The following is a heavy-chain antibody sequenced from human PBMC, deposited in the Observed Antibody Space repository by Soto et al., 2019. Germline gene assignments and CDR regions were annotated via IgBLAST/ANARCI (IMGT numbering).Heavy chain of an antibody. Sequence: ASVKVSCKASGYTFTGYYMHWVRQAPGQGLEWMGWINPNSGGTNYAQKFQGWVTMTRDTSISTAYMELSRLRSDDTAVYYCARGGGTTGTRDDYYYYGMDVWGQGTTVTVSS. J-gene: IGHJ6*02. CDR3: ARGGGTTGTRDDYYYYGMDV. CDR2: INPNSGGT. CDR1: GYTFTGYY. V-gene: IGHV1-2*04. D-gene: IGHD1-1*01.